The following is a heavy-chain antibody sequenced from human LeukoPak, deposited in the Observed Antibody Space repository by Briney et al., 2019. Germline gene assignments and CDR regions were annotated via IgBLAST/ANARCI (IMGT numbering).Heavy chain of an antibody. D-gene: IGHD5-18*01. Sequence: SETLSLTCTVSGGSISSSSYYWGWIRQPPGKGLEWIGSLYYSGSTYYHPSLKSRFTISVDTSKNQFSLKLSSVTAADTAVYYCARDYQGGYGDKTVDYWGQGTLVTVSS. J-gene: IGHJ4*02. V-gene: IGHV4-39*07. CDR1: GGSISSSSYY. CDR3: ARDYQGGYGDKTVDY. CDR2: LYYSGST.